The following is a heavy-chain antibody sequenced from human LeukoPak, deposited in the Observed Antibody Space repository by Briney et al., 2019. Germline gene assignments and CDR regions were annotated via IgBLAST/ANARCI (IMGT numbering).Heavy chain of an antibody. CDR2: INHSGST. CDR1: GGSFRGYY. CDR3: ARGYSYGYSWFDP. D-gene: IGHD5-18*01. Sequence: SETLSLTCAVYGGSFRGYYWSGIREPPGKGLEGIGEINHSGSTNYNPSLKSRVTISVDTSKNQFSLKLSSVTAADTAVYYCARGYSYGYSWFDPWGQGTLVTVSS. V-gene: IGHV4-34*01. J-gene: IGHJ5*02.